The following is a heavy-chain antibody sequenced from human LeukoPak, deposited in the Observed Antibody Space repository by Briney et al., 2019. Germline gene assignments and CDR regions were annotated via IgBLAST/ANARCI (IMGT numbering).Heavy chain of an antibody. J-gene: IGHJ4*02. CDR2: ISSSSSTI. V-gene: IGHV3-48*01. Sequence: GGSLRLSCAASGFTFSSYSMNWVRQAPGKGLEWVSYISSSSSTIYYADSVKGRFTISRDNAKNSLYLQMNSLRAEDTAVYYCAGYGSTLDYWGQGTLVTVSS. CDR1: GFTFSSYS. CDR3: AGYGSTLDY. D-gene: IGHD3-10*01.